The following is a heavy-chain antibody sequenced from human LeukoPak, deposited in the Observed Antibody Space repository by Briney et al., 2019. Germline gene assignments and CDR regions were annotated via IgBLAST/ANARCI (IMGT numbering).Heavy chain of an antibody. D-gene: IGHD1-26*01. J-gene: IGHJ6*02. Sequence: SETLSLTCTASGGSISSYYWSWIRQPPGKGLEWIGYIYYSGSTNYNPSLKSRVTIAVDTSKNQFSLKLSSVTAADTAVYYCARDWGIVGATGYYYYGMDVWGQGTTVTVSS. CDR2: IYYSGST. CDR1: GGSISSYY. CDR3: ARDWGIVGATGYYYYGMDV. V-gene: IGHV4-59*01.